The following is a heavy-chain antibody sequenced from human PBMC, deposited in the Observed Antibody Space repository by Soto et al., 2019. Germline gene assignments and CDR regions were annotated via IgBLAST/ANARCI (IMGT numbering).Heavy chain of an antibody. V-gene: IGHV3-11*01. J-gene: IGHJ3*02. D-gene: IGHD6-19*01. CDR1: GFTFSDYY. CDR2: ISSSGSTI. CDR3: AREPGLVIAVAGTSAFDI. Sequence: GGSLRLSCAASGFTFSDYYMSWIRQAPGKGLEWVSYISSSGSTIYYADSVKGRFTISRDNAKNSLYLQMNSLRAEDTAVYYCAREPGLVIAVAGTSAFDIWGQGTMVTVSS.